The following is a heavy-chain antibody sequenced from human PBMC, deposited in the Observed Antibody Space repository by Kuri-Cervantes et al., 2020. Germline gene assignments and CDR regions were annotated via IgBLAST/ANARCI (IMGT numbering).Heavy chain of an antibody. Sequence: SETLSLTCAVSGGSISSSNWWSWVRQPPGKGLEWIGEINHSGSTNYNPSLKSRVTISVDTSKNQFSLKLSSVTAADTAVYYCARARGTAGTFDYWGQGTLVTVSS. D-gene: IGHD1-1*01. CDR2: INHSGST. V-gene: IGHV4-4*02. CDR3: ARARGTAGTFDY. CDR1: GGSISSSNW. J-gene: IGHJ4*02.